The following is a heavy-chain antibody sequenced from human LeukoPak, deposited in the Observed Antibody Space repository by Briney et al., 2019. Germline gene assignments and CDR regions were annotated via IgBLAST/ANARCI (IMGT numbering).Heavy chain of an antibody. CDR3: ARGTGSLDY. Sequence: SQTLSLTCAISGDSVSSKSASWNWIRQSPSRGLEWLGRTYSRSKWFNDYAVSVKSRITINPDTSKNQFSLHLTSVTPDGTAVYYCARGTGSLDYWGQGTLVTVSS. CDR2: TYSRSKWFN. V-gene: IGHV6-1*01. D-gene: IGHD1-26*01. J-gene: IGHJ4*02. CDR1: GDSVSSKSAS.